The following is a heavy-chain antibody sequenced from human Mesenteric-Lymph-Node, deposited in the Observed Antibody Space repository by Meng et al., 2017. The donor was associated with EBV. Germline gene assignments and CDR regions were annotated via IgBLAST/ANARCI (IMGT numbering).Heavy chain of an antibody. CDR2: INHSGST. CDR3: ARVFPDLDY. J-gene: IGHJ4*02. Sequence: QVPLQQWGGGLLKPSETLSLTCAVYGGSFSGYYWSWIRQPPGKGLEWIGEINHSGSTNYNPSLKSRVTISVDTSKNQFSLKLSSVTAADTAVYYCARVFPDLDYWGQGTLVTVSS. CDR1: GGSFSGYY. V-gene: IGHV4-34*01.